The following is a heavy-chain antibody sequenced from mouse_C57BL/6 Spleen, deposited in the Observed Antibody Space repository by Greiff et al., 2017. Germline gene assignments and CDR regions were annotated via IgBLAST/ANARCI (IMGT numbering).Heavy chain of an antibody. CDR1: GYTFTSYW. CDR3: ARMESNQGIAMDY. CDR2: IDPSDSYT. J-gene: IGHJ4*01. V-gene: IGHV1-69*01. D-gene: IGHD2-5*01. Sequence: LPLQLPGAELVMPGASVKLSCKASGYTFTSYWMHWVKQRPGQGLEWIGEIDPSDSYTNYNQKFQCKSTLTVDKSSSTAYMQLSSLTSEDSAVYCCARMESNQGIAMDYWSRGTSVT.